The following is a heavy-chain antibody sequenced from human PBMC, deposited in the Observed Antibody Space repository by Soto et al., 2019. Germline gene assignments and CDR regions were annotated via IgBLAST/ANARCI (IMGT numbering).Heavy chain of an antibody. Sequence: SETLSLTCTVSGGSISNYYWSWIRQPPGKGLEWIGEINHSGSTNYNPSLKSRVTISVDTSKNQFSLKLSSVTAADTAVYYCAKQYVGGWYYYWGQGTLVTVSS. CDR2: INHSGST. CDR3: AKQYVGGWYYY. J-gene: IGHJ4*02. D-gene: IGHD6-19*01. V-gene: IGHV4-34*01. CDR1: GGSISNYY.